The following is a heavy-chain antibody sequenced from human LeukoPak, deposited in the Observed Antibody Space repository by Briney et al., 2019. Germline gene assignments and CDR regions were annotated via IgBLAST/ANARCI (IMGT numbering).Heavy chain of an antibody. CDR3: ARDLQFDWYSYYYYMDV. CDR1: GYTFTGYY. Sequence: GASVKVSCKASGYTFTGYYMHWVRQAPGQGLEWMGWINPNSGGTNYAQKFQGRVTMTRDTSISTAYMELSRLRSDDTAVYYCARDLQFDWYSYYYYMDVWGKGTTVTVSS. J-gene: IGHJ6*03. CDR2: INPNSGGT. D-gene: IGHD3-9*01. V-gene: IGHV1-2*02.